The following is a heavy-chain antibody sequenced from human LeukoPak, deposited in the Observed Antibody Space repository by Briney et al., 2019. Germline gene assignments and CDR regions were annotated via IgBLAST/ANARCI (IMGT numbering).Heavy chain of an antibody. CDR1: GGSFSGYY. J-gene: IGHJ4*02. CDR2: INHSGST. Sequence: PSETLSLTCAVYGGSFSGYYWSWIRQPPGKGLEWIGEINHSGSTNYNPSLKSRLTMSVDTSKNQFSLKLSSVTAADTAVYYCARGSRYDSSGYYYLFDYWGQGTLVTVSS. V-gene: IGHV4-34*01. CDR3: ARGSRYDSSGYYYLFDY. D-gene: IGHD3-22*01.